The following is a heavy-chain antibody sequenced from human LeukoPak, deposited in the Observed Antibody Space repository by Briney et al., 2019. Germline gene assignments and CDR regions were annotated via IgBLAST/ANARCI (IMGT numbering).Heavy chain of an antibody. V-gene: IGHV3-21*01. D-gene: IGHD2-2*01. CDR3: ARVGGYCSSTSCYPDHYYYYMDV. J-gene: IGHJ6*03. CDR1: GFTFSSYS. Sequence: GGSLRLSCAASGFTFSSYSMNWVRQAPGKGLEWVSSISSSSSYIYYADSVKGRFTISRDNAKNSLYLQMNSLRAEDTAVYYCARVGGYCSSTSCYPDHYYYYMDVWGKGTTVTISS. CDR2: ISSSSSYI.